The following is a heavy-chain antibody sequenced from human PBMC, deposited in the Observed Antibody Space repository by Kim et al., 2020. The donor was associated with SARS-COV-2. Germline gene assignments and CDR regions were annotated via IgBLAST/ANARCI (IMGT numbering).Heavy chain of an antibody. J-gene: IGHJ6*02. CDR2: INTDGSVT. CDR1: GFTFSTSW. D-gene: IGHD3-10*01. V-gene: IGHV3-74*01. Sequence: GGSLRLSCAVSGFTFSTSWMHWVRQVPGRGLVWISRINTDGSVTHYADPVKGRFTISRDNAKNTLYLQMNSLRAEDTALYYCATSRAGLDVWGHGTTVTVSS. CDR3: ATSRAGLDV.